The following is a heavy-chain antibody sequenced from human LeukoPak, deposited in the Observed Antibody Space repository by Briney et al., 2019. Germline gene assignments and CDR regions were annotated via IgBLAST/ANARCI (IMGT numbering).Heavy chain of an antibody. CDR3: ARPPAYCGGDCYESDY. V-gene: IGHV1-46*01. Sequence: ASVKVSCKASGCTFTSYYMHWVRQAPGQGLEWMGIINPSGGSTSYAQKFQGRVTMTRDTSTSTVYMELSSLRSEDTAVYYCARPPAYCGGDCYESDYWGQGTLVTVSS. D-gene: IGHD2-21*02. CDR2: INPSGGST. CDR1: GCTFTSYY. J-gene: IGHJ4*02.